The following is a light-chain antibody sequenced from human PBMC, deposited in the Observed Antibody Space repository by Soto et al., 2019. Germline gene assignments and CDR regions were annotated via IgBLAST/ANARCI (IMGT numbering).Light chain of an antibody. V-gene: IGLV3-27*01. Sequence: SYELTQPSSVSVSPGQAARITCSGDVLAKKYARWFQQRPGQAPILLIYKDTERPSGIPERFSGSTSGTTVTLTISGAQFEDEADYYCYSAADNTVGFFGGGTKVTVL. CDR1: VLAKKY. CDR3: YSAADNTVGF. CDR2: KDT. J-gene: IGLJ2*01.